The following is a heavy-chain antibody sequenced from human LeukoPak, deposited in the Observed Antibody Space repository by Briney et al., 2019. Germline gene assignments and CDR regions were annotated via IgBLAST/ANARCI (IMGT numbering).Heavy chain of an antibody. Sequence: GASVKVSCKASGYTFTNYALHWVRQAPGQRLEWMGWTNGATGNTRFSQDFQGRLTITIDTSASTAYMELSSLRSEDTAVYYSARSPGGNARTWFDYWGQGTLVTVSS. CDR1: GYTFTNYA. CDR3: ARSPGGNARTWFDY. J-gene: IGHJ4*02. V-gene: IGHV1-3*02. D-gene: IGHD4-23*01. CDR2: TNGATGNT.